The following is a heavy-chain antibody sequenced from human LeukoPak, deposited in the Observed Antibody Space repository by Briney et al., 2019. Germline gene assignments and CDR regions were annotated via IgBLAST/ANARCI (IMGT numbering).Heavy chain of an antibody. D-gene: IGHD4-17*01. CDR2: IYYSGST. J-gene: IGHJ4*02. Sequence: SSETLSLTCTVSGGSISSSSYYWGWIRQPPGKGLEWIGRIYYSGSTYYNPSLKSRVTISVDTSKNQSSLKLSSVTAADTAVYYCARLADYGDYGLFDYWGQGTLVTVSS. V-gene: IGHV4-39*01. CDR3: ARLADYGDYGLFDY. CDR1: GGSISSSSYY.